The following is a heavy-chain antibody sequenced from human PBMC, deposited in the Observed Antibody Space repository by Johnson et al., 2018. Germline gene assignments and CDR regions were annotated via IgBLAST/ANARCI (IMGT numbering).Heavy chain of an antibody. J-gene: IGHJ6*03. Sequence: QLVQSGAEVKKPGASVKVSCKASGYTFSAYAMHWVRQAPGQRLEWMGRINAGNGNTKYPQKFQGRVTITRDTSATTAYMELKSLRSEDTAIYYCAREGSLAYDFYSYMDVWGKGTTVTVSS. CDR1: GYTFSAYA. CDR3: AREGSLAYDFYSYMDV. CDR2: INAGNGNT. V-gene: IGHV1-3*01.